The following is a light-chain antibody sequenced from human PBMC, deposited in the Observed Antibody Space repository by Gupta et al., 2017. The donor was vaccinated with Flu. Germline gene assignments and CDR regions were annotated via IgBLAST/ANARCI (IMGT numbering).Light chain of an antibody. V-gene: IGKV3-20*01. J-gene: IGKJ1*01. CDR3: QQHDVSPLWT. CDR1: QSLFDNS. CDR2: DEA. Sequence: MSLSPGERATLPCRARQSLFDNSLAWYKQKQGQAPRLLILDEANRDTGIPDRFSGSGCGKEVTLTIIRREQEDYAVYYCQQHDVSPLWTFDQGTKVEV.